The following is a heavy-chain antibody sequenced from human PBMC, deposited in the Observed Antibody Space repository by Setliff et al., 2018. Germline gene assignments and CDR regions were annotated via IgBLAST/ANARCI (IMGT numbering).Heavy chain of an antibody. CDR3: ARHVLSQSGLYVDY. CDR1: DGSLSTYY. Sequence: PSETLSLTCTVSDGSLSTYYWSWIRQPPGKGLEFIGYVYYSGTTNYSPSLRSRLTISVDTSKNQFSLKLSSVTAADTAVYYCARHVLSQSGLYVDYWGQGTLVTVSS. CDR2: VYYSGTT. V-gene: IGHV4-59*08. D-gene: IGHD2-8*01. J-gene: IGHJ4*02.